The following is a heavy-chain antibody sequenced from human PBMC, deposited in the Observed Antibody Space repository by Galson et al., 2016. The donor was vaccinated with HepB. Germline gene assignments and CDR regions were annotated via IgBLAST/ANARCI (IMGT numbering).Heavy chain of an antibody. CDR2: LKRKSDGGTA. V-gene: IGHV3-15*01. J-gene: IGHJ4*02. Sequence: SLRLSCAASGFSVSNDWMHWVRQAPGKGLEWVGLLKRKSDGGTANYAAPLKGRFTISRDDSKNTLYLQMNSLMTEDTGVYYCWGDDYWGQGTLVIVSP. CDR1: GFSVSNDW. D-gene: IGHD2-21*02. CDR3: WGDDY.